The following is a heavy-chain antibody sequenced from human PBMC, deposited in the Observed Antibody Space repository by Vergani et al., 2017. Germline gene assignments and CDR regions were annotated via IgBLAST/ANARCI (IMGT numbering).Heavy chain of an antibody. J-gene: IGHJ3*02. Sequence: QVQLVQSGAEVKKPGSSVKVSCKASGGTFSSYAISWVRQAPGQGLEWMGGIIPIFGTANYAQKFQGRVTITADESTSIAYMELSSLRSEDTAVYYCARVYYYDSSGYYLLSAFDIWGQGTMVTVSS. CDR1: GGTFSSYA. CDR2: IIPIFGTA. CDR3: ARVYYYDSSGYYLLSAFDI. D-gene: IGHD3-22*01. V-gene: IGHV1-69*01.